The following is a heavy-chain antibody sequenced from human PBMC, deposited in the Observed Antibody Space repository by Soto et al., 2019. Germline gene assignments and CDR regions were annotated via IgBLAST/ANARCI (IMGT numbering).Heavy chain of an antibody. J-gene: IGHJ6*02. Sequence: QVQLQESGPGLVKPSQTLFLTCTVSGGSISSGGYYWSWIRQHPGEGLEWIGYIYYSGSTYYNPSLKSRVTISVDTSKNQFSLKLSSVTAADAAVYYYASMGSAAAGYYYYYGMDVWGQGTTVTVSS. CDR3: ASMGSAAAGYYYYYGMDV. D-gene: IGHD6-13*01. CDR1: GGSISSGGYY. V-gene: IGHV4-31*03. CDR2: IYYSGST.